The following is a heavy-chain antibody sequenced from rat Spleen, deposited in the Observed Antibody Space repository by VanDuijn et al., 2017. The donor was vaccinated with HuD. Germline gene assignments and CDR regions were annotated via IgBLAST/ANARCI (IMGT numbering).Heavy chain of an antibody. CDR3: VRHGYGGYSGPFAY. V-gene: IGHV5-25*01. J-gene: IGHJ3*01. Sequence: EVQLAESGGGLVQPGRSMKLSCTALGFTFSNYYMAWVRQAPTKGLEWVATISHVGNTTNYRDSVKGRFTISRDNAKSTLYLQMDSLRSEDTATYYCVRHGYGGYSGPFAYWGQGTLVTVSS. D-gene: IGHD1-11*01. CDR2: ISHVGNTT. CDR1: GFTFSNYY.